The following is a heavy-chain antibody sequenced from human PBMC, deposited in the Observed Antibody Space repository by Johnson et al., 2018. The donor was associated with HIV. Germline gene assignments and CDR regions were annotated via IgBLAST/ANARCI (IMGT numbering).Heavy chain of an antibody. V-gene: IGHV3-30*18. CDR3: AKGIVVGVRAFDI. Sequence: QVQLEESGGGVVQPGRSLRLSCAASGFTFSSYGMHWVRQAPGKGLEWVAVISYDGSNKYYADSVKGGFTISRDNSKNTLYLQMNSLRAEDTAVYYCAKGIVVGVRAFDIWGQGTMVTVSS. J-gene: IGHJ3*02. CDR1: GFTFSSYG. D-gene: IGHD3-22*01. CDR2: ISYDGSNK.